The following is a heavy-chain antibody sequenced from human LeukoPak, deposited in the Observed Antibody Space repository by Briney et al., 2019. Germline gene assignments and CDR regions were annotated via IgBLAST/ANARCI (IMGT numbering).Heavy chain of an antibody. V-gene: IGHV3-74*01. J-gene: IGHJ4*02. CDR3: ARDLRGTRDF. CDR2: INPDGGRT. CDR1: GFTFSTYW. D-gene: IGHD2-15*01. Sequence: RGSLILSCAASGFTFSTYWVHWVRQAPGKGLVWVSRINPDGGRTDYADSVKGRFTISRDNAKNTLYLQMSSLRAEDTAVYFCARDLRGTRDFWGQGTLVTDSS.